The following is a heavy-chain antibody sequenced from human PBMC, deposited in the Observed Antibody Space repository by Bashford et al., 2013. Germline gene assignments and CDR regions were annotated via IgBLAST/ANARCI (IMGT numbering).Heavy chain of an antibody. CDR2: VYYSGST. V-gene: IGHV4-59*08. D-gene: IGHD3-9*01. J-gene: IGHJ4*02. Sequence: WIRQPPGKGLEWIGYVYYSGSTNYNPSLKSRVTISVDTSKNQFSLKLSSVTAADTAVYYXARHRGDLEXDYDILTGYYTFDYWAREPWSPSPQ. CDR3: ARHRGDLEXDYDILTGYYTFDY.